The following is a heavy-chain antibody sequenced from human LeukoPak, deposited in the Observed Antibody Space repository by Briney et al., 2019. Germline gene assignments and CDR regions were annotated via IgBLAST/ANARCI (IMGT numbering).Heavy chain of an antibody. CDR1: GYTFTDYY. D-gene: IGHD5-12*01. CDR2: INPNSGGT. Sequence: ASVKVSCKASGYTFTDYYMHWVRQAPGQGLEWMGWINPNSGGTNYAQKFQGRVTLTRDTSISTAYMELSRLRSDDTAIYYCARVRRSGYEGYFDYWGQGTLVTVSS. V-gene: IGHV1-2*02. J-gene: IGHJ4*02. CDR3: ARVRRSGYEGYFDY.